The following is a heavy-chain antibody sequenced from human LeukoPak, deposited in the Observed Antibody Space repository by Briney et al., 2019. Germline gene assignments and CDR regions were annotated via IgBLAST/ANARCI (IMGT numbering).Heavy chain of an antibody. CDR2: ISSSGSTI. CDR1: GFTFSSYE. Sequence: GGSLRLSCAASGFTFSSYEMNWVRQAPGKGLEWVSYISSSGSTIYYADSVKGRFTISRDNAKNSLYLQMNSLRAEDTALYYCARMYLGTYIGYWGQGTLVTVSS. D-gene: IGHD1-26*01. CDR3: ARMYLGTYIGY. J-gene: IGHJ4*02. V-gene: IGHV3-48*03.